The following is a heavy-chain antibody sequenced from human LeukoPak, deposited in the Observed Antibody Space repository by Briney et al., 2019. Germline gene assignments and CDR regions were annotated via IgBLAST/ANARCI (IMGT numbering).Heavy chain of an antibody. V-gene: IGHV3-23*01. CDR3: ARPRGSSGQHFFDY. D-gene: IGHD3-22*01. Sequence: GGSLRLSCAASGFTFSSSAKTWVRQAPGKGPEWVSTITGSGGNTYYADSVKGQFSISRDNSKNTLYLQMNSLRAEDTAVYYCARPRGSSGQHFFDYWGQGTLVTVSS. J-gene: IGHJ4*02. CDR1: GFTFSSSA. CDR2: ITGSGGNT.